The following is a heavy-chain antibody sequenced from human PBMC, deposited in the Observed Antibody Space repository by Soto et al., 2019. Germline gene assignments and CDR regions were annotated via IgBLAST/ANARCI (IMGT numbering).Heavy chain of an antibody. CDR2: ISYDGSNK. CDR1: GFTFSSYG. Sequence: PVGSLRLSCAASGFTFSSYGMHWVRQAPGKGLEWVAVISYDGSNKYYADSVKGRFTISRDNSKNTLYLQMNSLRAEDTAVYYCAKDLRVLAAGIDYWGQGTLVTVSS. D-gene: IGHD6-13*01. V-gene: IGHV3-30*18. CDR3: AKDLRVLAAGIDY. J-gene: IGHJ4*02.